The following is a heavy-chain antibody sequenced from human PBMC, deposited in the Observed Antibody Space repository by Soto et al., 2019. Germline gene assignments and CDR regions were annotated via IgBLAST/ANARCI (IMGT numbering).Heavy chain of an antibody. Sequence: QVQLVQSGAEVKKPGSSVKVSCKASGGTFNRYAISWVRQAPGHGLEWMGGIIPIFGIGNDAQRFQGRVTITADESTGTAYMELSSLRSEDTGVYYCAISAITLFGVVSIPPHYYCEMDVWGQWTTVTVSS. J-gene: IGHJ6*02. D-gene: IGHD3-3*01. CDR1: GGTFNRYA. V-gene: IGHV1-69*01. CDR3: AISAITLFGVVSIPPHYYCEMDV. CDR2: IIPIFGIG.